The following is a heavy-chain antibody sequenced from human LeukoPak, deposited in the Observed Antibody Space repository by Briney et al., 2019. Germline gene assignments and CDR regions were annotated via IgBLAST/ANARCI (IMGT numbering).Heavy chain of an antibody. CDR2: VWYDGSNK. D-gene: IGHD3-22*01. V-gene: IGHV3-33*01. CDR3: ARAGGYYDSYYYGMDV. J-gene: IGHJ6*02. CDR1: GFTFSSYG. Sequence: PGGSLRLSCAASGFTFSSYGMHWVRQAPGKGLEWVAVVWYDGSNKYYADSVKGRFTISRDNSKNTLYLQMNSLRAEDTAVYYCARAGGYYDSYYYGMDVWGQGTTVTVSS.